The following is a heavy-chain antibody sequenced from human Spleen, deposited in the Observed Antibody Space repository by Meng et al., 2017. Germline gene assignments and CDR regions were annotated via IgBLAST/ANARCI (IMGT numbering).Heavy chain of an antibody. D-gene: IGHD2-15*01. CDR2: IFYSEGA. Sequence: QLQLQESGPGLVKPSATLSPTCSVSGGSISSYGYYWAWIRQSPGKGLEWIGSIFYSEGASYNPSLKSRVIISMDTSKNHFSLKLSSVTAADTAVYYCAREVASPPYNWFDPWGQGTLVTVSS. J-gene: IGHJ5*02. CDR1: GGSISSYGYY. V-gene: IGHV4-39*02. CDR3: AREVASPPYNWFDP.